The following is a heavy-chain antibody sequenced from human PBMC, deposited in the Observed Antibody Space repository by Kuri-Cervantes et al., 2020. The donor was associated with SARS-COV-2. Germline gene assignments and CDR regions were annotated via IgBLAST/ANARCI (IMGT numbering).Heavy chain of an antibody. Sequence: SQTLSLTCAVYGGSFGGYYWGWIRQPPGKGLEWIGEINHSGSTNYNPSLKSRVTISVDTSKNQFSLKLSSVTAADTAVYYCARGPGGYYDFWSGYPNWFDPWGQGTLVTVSS. CDR3: ARGPGGYYDFWSGYPNWFDP. V-gene: IGHV4-34*01. CDR1: GGSFGGYY. CDR2: INHSGST. J-gene: IGHJ5*02. D-gene: IGHD3-3*01.